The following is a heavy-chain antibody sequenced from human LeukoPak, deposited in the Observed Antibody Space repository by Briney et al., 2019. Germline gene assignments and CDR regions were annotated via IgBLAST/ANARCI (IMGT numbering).Heavy chain of an antibody. CDR3: ARDTTGGYSSSWYVFNYYYMDV. D-gene: IGHD6-13*01. Sequence: ASVKVSCKASGYTFTSYGISWMRQAPGQGLEWMGWISAYNGNTNYAQKLKGRVTMTTDTSTSTAYMELRSLRSDDTAVYYCARDTTGGYSSSWYVFNYYYMDVWGRGTTVTVSS. V-gene: IGHV1-18*01. CDR1: GYTFTSYG. CDR2: ISAYNGNT. J-gene: IGHJ6*03.